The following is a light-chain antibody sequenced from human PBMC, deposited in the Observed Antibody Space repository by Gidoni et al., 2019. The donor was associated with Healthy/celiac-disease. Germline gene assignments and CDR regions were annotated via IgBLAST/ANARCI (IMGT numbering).Light chain of an antibody. CDR1: SLRSYY. Sequence: QDPAVSVALGQTVRITCQGDSLRSYYASWYQQKPGQAPVLVIYGKNNRPSGIPDRFSGSSSGNTASLTITGAQAEDEADYYCNSRDSSGNHYVFGTGTKVTVL. CDR2: GKN. V-gene: IGLV3-19*01. J-gene: IGLJ1*01. CDR3: NSRDSSGNHYV.